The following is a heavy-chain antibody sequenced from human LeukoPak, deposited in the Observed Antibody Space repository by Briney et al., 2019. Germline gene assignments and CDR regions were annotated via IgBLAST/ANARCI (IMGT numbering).Heavy chain of an antibody. D-gene: IGHD3-22*01. CDR2: ISGSGGST. CDR1: GFTFSSYS. J-gene: IGHJ4*02. V-gene: IGHV3-23*01. CDR3: AKDLYYYDSSGYYSRRTNPLDY. Sequence: PGGSLRLSCAASGFTFSSYSMNWVRQAPGKGLEWVSAISGSGGSTYYADSVKGRFTISRDNSKNTLYLQMNSLRAEDTAVYYCAKDLYYYDSSGYYSRRTNPLDYWGQGTLVTVSS.